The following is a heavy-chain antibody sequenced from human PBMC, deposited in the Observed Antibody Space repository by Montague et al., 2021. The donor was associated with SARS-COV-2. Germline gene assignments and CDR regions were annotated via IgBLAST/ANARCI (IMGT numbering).Heavy chain of an antibody. V-gene: IGHV4-4*07. CDR2: IYNSGST. CDR3: VRDQGRSNWNYPDY. D-gene: IGHD1-20*01. Sequence: SETLSLTCTVSDGSISGYYWSWFRQSAGKGLEWIGRIYNSGSTSXXPSLKSRVTMSVDTSKNQFSLKLSSVTAADTAVYYCVRDQGRSNWNYPDYWGQGTLVTVSS. J-gene: IGHJ4*02. CDR1: DGSISGYY.